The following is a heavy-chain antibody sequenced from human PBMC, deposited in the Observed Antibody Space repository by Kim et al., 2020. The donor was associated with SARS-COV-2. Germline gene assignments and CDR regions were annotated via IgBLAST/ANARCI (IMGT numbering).Heavy chain of an antibody. CDR3: ARAYCGGDCPEYYFDY. Sequence: SVKVSCKASGGTFSSYAISWVRQAPGQGLEWMGGIIPIFGTANYAQKFQGRVTITADESTSTAYMELSSLRSEDTAVYYCARAYCGGDCPEYYFDYWGQGTLVTVSS. V-gene: IGHV1-69*13. CDR1: GGTFSSYA. J-gene: IGHJ4*02. CDR2: IIPIFGTA. D-gene: IGHD2-21*02.